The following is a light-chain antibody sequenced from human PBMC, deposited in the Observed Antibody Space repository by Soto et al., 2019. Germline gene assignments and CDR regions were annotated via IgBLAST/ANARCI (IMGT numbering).Light chain of an antibody. Sequence: EIGMTQSPATLSVSPGERATLSCRASQSVSSHLAWYQHKPGQAPRLLFYDASSRATGIPARFSGSGSGTEFTLTISSLESEDFAVYYCQHYDGWPTTFGQGTRLEIK. CDR1: QSVSSH. J-gene: IGKJ5*01. CDR2: DAS. V-gene: IGKV3-15*01. CDR3: QHYDGWPTT.